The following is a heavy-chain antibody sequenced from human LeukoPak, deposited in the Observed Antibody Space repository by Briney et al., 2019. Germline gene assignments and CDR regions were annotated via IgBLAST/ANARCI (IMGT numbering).Heavy chain of an antibody. D-gene: IGHD3-22*01. J-gene: IGHJ4*02. V-gene: IGHV4-39*01. CDR1: GGSIGSSSYY. CDR2: IYYSGST. Sequence: SETLSLTCTVSGGSIGSSSYYWGWIRQPPGKGLEWIGSIYYSGSTYYNPSLKSRVTISVDTSKNQFSLKLGSVTAADTAVYYCARRAYYYDSSGTTYYFDYWGQGTLVTVSS. CDR3: ARRAYYYDSSGTTYYFDY.